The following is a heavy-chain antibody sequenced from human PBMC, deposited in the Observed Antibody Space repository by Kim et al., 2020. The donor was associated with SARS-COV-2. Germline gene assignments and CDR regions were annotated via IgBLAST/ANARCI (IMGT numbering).Heavy chain of an antibody. Sequence: GGSLRLSCAASGFTFSSYWMSWVRQAPGKGLEWVANIKQDGSEMFYVASVRGRFTISRDNAKHSLYLQMNSLRGGDTAVYYCARSMGSQYALDYWGQGTLVTVSS. CDR2: IKQDGSEM. D-gene: IGHD3-10*01. CDR1: GFTFSSYW. V-gene: IGHV3-7*01. CDR3: ARSMGSQYALDY. J-gene: IGHJ4*02.